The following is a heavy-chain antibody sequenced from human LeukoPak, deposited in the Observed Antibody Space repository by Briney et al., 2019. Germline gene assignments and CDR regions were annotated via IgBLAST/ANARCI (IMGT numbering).Heavy chain of an antibody. CDR1: GGSIGSYY. J-gene: IGHJ3*02. V-gene: IGHV4-59*01. Sequence: ASETLSLTCTVSGGSIGSYYWSWIRQPPGKGLEWIGYIHYSGSTNHNPSLKSRVTISVDTSKNHFSLKLSSVTAADTAVYYCARGDSNYAFDIWGQGTMVTVSS. CDR3: ARGDSNYAFDI. CDR2: IHYSGST. D-gene: IGHD4-11*01.